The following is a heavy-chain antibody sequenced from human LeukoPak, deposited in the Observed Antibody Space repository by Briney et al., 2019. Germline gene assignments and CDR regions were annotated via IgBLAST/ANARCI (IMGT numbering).Heavy chain of an antibody. CDR3: AKDSYYDFWSGYWSLPYYYYGMDV. CDR2: ISASGGST. J-gene: IGHJ6*02. D-gene: IGHD3-3*01. V-gene: IGHV3-23*01. CDR1: GFTFSSSA. Sequence: GGSLRLSCAASGFTFSSSAMSWVRQVPGKGLEWVSGISASGGSTSYADSVRGRFTISRDNSKNTLYVQMNSLRDEDTAVYYCAKDSYYDFWSGYWSLPYYYYGMDVWGQGTTVTVSS.